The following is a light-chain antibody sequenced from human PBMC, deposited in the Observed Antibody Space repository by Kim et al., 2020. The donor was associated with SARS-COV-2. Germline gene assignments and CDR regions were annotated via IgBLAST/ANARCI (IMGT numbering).Light chain of an antibody. CDR3: QVGDIDMDDYF. Sequence: SYELTQPPSVSVAPGQTARITCGGTNIGGHSLHCYQQKPAQAPVLFFYYDSDRPSGIPERFPGSTPATTPPLPISRVGAGDEADYYFQVGDIDMDDYFFG. J-gene: IGLJ1*01. CDR1: NIGGHS. CDR2: YDS. V-gene: IGLV3-21*01.